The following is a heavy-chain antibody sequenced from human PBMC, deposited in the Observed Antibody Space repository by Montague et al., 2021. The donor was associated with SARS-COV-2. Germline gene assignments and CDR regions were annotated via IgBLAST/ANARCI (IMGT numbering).Heavy chain of an antibody. CDR1: GGSFNNYY. V-gene: IGHV4-4*07. Sequence: SETLSLTCSVSGGSFNNYYWSWIRQPAGKGLEWIGRIYPTGSTNDNPSLISGSTNYNPSLKGRVSMSLDTSNNQFSLTVTSVTAADTAVYYCARESLEAVDSWGQGTLVTVSS. J-gene: IGHJ4*02. CDR2: IYPTGSTNDNPSLISGST. CDR3: ARESLEAVDS. D-gene: IGHD6-13*01.